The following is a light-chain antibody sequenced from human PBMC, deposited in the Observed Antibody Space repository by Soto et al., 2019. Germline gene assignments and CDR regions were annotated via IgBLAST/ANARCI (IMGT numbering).Light chain of an antibody. CDR1: QSLLHSNGYNY. CDR3: MQLLQTPRT. CDR2: LGS. J-gene: IGKJ1*01. V-gene: IGKV2-28*01. Sequence: DVVMTQSPLSLPVTPGEPASISCRSSQSLLHSNGYNYLDWYLQKPGQSPQLLIYLGSNRASGVPDRFSGSGSGTDFTLKISRVEAEDVGVYCCMQLLQTPRTFGQGTKVEIK.